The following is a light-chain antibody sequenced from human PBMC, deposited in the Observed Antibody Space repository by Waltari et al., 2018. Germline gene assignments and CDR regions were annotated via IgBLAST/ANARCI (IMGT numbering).Light chain of an antibody. CDR2: EVS. CDR3: CSYAGSSTHVL. Sequence: QSALTQPASVSGSPGQSITISCTGTSSACGNYALFSCYQQHPGKAPKLMIYEVSKRPSGVSDRFSGSKSGNTASLTISGLQAEDEADYYCCSYAGSSTHVLFGGGTRLTVL. V-gene: IGLV2-23*02. J-gene: IGLJ2*01. CDR1: SSACGNYAL.